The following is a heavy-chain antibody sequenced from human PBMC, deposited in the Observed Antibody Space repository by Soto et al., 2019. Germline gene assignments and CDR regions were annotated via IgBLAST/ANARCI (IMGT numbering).Heavy chain of an antibody. CDR2: INPNSGAT. Sequence: QVQLVQSGAEVRKPGASVKVSCKASGYTFAAYYMHWVRQAPGQGLEWMGWINPNSGATNYAQKFQGWVTITSDTSVSTAYMELGRLTSDDTAVYYCARENSESTTNWFDPWGQGTLVTVSS. D-gene: IGHD1-1*01. CDR1: GYTFAAYY. V-gene: IGHV1-2*04. CDR3: ARENSESTTNWFDP. J-gene: IGHJ5*02.